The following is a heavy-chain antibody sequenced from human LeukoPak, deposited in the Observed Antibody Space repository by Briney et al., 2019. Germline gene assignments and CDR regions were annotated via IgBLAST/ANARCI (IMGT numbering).Heavy chain of an antibody. D-gene: IGHD3-22*01. V-gene: IGHV3-53*01. CDR2: IYSGGRT. CDR3: AKTLSPYYYDSSGYYSGFDY. CDR1: GFTVSSNY. Sequence: GGSLRLSCAASGFTVSSNYMSWVRQAPGKGLEWVSVIYSGGRTYYADSVKGRFTISRDNSKNTLYLQMNSLRAEDTAVYYCAKTLSPYYYDSSGYYSGFDYWGQGTLVTVSS. J-gene: IGHJ4*02.